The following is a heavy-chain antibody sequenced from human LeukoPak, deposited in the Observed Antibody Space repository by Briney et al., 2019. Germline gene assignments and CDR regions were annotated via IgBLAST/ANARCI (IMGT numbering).Heavy chain of an antibody. CDR3: ARQWMTTVTPDY. Sequence: SETLSLTCTVSGGSISSSSYYWSWIRQPPGKGLEWIGYIYYSGSTNYNPSLKSRVTISVDTSKNQFSLKLSSVTAADTAVYYCARQWMTTVTPDYWGQGTLVTVSS. V-gene: IGHV4-61*05. CDR2: IYYSGST. J-gene: IGHJ4*02. D-gene: IGHD4-17*01. CDR1: GGSISSSSYY.